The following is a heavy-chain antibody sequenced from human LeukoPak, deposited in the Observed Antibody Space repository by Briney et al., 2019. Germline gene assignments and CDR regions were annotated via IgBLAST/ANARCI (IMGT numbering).Heavy chain of an antibody. CDR2: ISGSGGST. J-gene: IGHJ4*02. CDR3: AKEGDYYGSGSYYYQDY. CDR1: GFTFSSYA. Sequence: GGSLRLSCAASGFTFSSYAMSWVRQAPGKGLEWVSAISGSGGSTYYADSVKGRFTISRDNSKNTLYLQMNSLRAEDTAVYYCAKEGDYYGSGSYYYQDYWGQGNLVTVSS. D-gene: IGHD3-10*01. V-gene: IGHV3-23*01.